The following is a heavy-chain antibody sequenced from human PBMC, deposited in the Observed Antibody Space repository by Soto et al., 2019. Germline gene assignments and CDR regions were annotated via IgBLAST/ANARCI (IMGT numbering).Heavy chain of an antibody. V-gene: IGHV4-30-4*01. CDR1: GGSISSGDYY. Sequence: SATLSLTCTVSGGSISSGDYYWSWIRQPPGKGLEWIGYIYYSGSTYYNPSLKSRVTISVDTSKNQFSLKLSSVTAADTAVYYCARGLTNLNWFDPWGQGTLVTVSS. D-gene: IGHD3-9*01. J-gene: IGHJ5*02. CDR2: IYYSGST. CDR3: ARGLTNLNWFDP.